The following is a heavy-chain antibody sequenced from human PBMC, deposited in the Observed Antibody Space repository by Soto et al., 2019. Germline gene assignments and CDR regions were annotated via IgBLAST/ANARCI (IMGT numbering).Heavy chain of an antibody. J-gene: IGHJ4*02. V-gene: IGHV3-48*03. CDR2: ISSSGSTI. CDR1: GFTFSSYE. Sequence: PGGSLRLSCAASGFTFSSYEMNWVRQAAGKGLEWVSYISSSGSTIYYADSVKGRFTISRDNAKNSLYLQMNSLRAEDTAVYYCARAVPHGKTVYDFWSGNFDYWGQGTLVTVSS. D-gene: IGHD3-3*01. CDR3: ARAVPHGKTVYDFWSGNFDY.